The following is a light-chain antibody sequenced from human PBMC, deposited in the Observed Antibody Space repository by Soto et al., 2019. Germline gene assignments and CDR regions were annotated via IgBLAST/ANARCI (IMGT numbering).Light chain of an antibody. V-gene: IGKV3D-20*02. CDR1: QRVSSDY. J-gene: IGKJ5*01. CDR3: QQSYSTPLT. Sequence: EIVMTQSPATLSVSPGESATLSCRASQRVSSDYLGWYQQKPGQSPRLLIYGASSRAPGIPDRFSGSGSGTDFTLTISSLQPEDFATYYCQQSYSTPLTFGQGTRLEIK. CDR2: GAS.